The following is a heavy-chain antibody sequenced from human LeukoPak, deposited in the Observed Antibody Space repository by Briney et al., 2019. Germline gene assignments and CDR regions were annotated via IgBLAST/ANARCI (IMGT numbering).Heavy chain of an antibody. CDR1: GYSISRGYY. D-gene: IGHD5-18*01. Sequence: SETLSLTCTVSGYSISRGYYGGWIRQSPGRGLEWIGSIYNSGSTYYNPSLKNRITISVDTSKNQFSLRLRCVTAADTATYYCARDRLWIEPLDYWGQGTLVIVSS. J-gene: IGHJ4*02. CDR3: ARDRLWIEPLDY. CDR2: IYNSGST. V-gene: IGHV4-38-2*02.